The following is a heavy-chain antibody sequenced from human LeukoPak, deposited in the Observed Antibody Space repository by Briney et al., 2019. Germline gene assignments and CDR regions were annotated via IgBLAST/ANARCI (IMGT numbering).Heavy chain of an antibody. D-gene: IGHD6-19*01. CDR3: AKDTRSSGWSFFDY. CDR1: GFTFDDYA. CDR2: ISWNSGSI. V-gene: IGHV3-9*01. Sequence: GGSLRLSCAASGFTFDDYAMHWVRQAPGKGLEWVSGISWNSGSIGYADSVKGRFTISRDNAKNSLYLQMNSLRAEDTASYYCAKDTRSSGWSFFDYWGQGTLVTASS. J-gene: IGHJ4*02.